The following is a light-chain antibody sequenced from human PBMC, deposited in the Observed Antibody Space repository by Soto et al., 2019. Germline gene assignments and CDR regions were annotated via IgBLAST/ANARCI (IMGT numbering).Light chain of an antibody. CDR3: QTWDTGIRV. J-gene: IGLJ3*02. Sequence: QLVLTQSPSASASLGASVRLTCTLSSGHSSYAIAWHQQQPQKGPRYLMTLNSDGSHSKGDGIPDRFSGSSSGAERYFTISSLQSEDEADYYCQTWDTGIRVFGGGTQLTVL. CDR1: SGHSSYA. CDR2: LNSDGSH. V-gene: IGLV4-69*01.